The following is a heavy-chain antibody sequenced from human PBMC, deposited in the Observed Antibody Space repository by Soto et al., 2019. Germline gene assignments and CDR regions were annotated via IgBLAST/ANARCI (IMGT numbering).Heavy chain of an antibody. V-gene: IGHV3-74*01. Sequence: EVQLVESGGGLVQPGGSLRLSCAASGFTFSNYWMHWVRQAPGKGPVWVSRINTDGSTTNYADSVKGRFTISRDNAKNTLYLQTNSLGAEDTAVYYCARDLVRFVSHWGQGTLVTVSS. D-gene: IGHD2-8*02. J-gene: IGHJ4*02. CDR2: INTDGSTT. CDR3: ARDLVRFVSH. CDR1: GFTFSNYW.